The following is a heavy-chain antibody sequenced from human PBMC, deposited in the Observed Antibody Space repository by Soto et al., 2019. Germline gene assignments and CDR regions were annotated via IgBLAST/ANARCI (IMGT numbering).Heavy chain of an antibody. D-gene: IGHD2-2*01. CDR1: GYTFTSYC. CDR3: ARPLGYCISTSCYGPFDY. V-gene: IGHV1-18*01. Sequence: ASVKVSCKASGYTFTSYCISWVRQAPGQGLEWMGWISAYNGNTNYAQKLKGRVTMTTDTSTSTAYMELRSLRSDDTAVYYCARPLGYCISTSCYGPFDYWGQGTLVTVSS. CDR2: ISAYNGNT. J-gene: IGHJ4*02.